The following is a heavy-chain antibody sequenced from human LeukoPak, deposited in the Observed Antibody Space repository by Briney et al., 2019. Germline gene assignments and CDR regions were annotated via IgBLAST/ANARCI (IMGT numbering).Heavy chain of an antibody. V-gene: IGHV1-69*13. CDR3: AMDGPPGGLRLGDWFDP. Sequence: SVKVSCKASGGTFSSYAISWVRQAPGQGLEWMGGIIPIFGTANYAQKFQGRVTITADESTSTAYMELSSLRSEDTAVYYCAMDGPPGGLRLGDWFDPWGQGTLVTVSS. D-gene: IGHD5-12*01. CDR1: GGTFSSYA. J-gene: IGHJ5*02. CDR2: IIPIFGTA.